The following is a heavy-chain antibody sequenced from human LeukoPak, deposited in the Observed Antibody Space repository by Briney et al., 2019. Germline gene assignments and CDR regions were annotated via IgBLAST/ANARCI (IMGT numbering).Heavy chain of an antibody. CDR1: GHFNSRHC. CDR2: IYYSGST. CDR3: WRGVAAVTGTPFDY. V-gene: IGHV4-59*11. J-gene: IGHJ4*02. Sequence: SETLSLTCTVSGHFNSRHCWLWVRQPPGKGLEWIGYIYYSGSTNYNPSLKSRVTISVDTAKNQFSLKLSSVTAADTAVYYCWRGVAAVTGTPFDYWGQGTLVTVSS. D-gene: IGHD1-20*01.